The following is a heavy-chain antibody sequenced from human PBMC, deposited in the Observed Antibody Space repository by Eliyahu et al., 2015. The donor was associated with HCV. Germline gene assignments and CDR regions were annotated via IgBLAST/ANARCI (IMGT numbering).Heavy chain of an antibody. CDR1: XVSFXHCA. D-gene: IGHD1-1*01. Sequence: QVQLVQSGAEMXKXGSSVXLSCKASXVSFXHCAIYWVRQAPGQGLEWMGGLIPPLYTPTXXLKFRGRVAITADESTNTAYXELSGLSHEXTAVYYCVRNTTDSTGHSYHGLDVWGQGTTVIVSS. J-gene: IGHJ6*02. CDR2: LIPPLYTP. V-gene: IGHV1-69*01. CDR3: VRNTTDSTGHSYHGLDV.